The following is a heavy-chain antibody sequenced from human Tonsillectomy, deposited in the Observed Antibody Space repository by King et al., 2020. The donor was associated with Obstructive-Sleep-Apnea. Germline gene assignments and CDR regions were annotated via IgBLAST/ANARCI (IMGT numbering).Heavy chain of an antibody. Sequence: VQLVESGAEVKKPGASVKVSCKASGYTFTSYYMHWVRQAPGQGLEWMGIINPSGGSTSYTQKFQGRVTMTRDTSTSTVYMELSSLRSEDTAVYYCASSFMITFGGVIYWGQGTLVTVSS. CDR2: INPSGGST. V-gene: IGHV1-46*03. CDR3: ASSFMITFGGVIY. D-gene: IGHD3-16*01. J-gene: IGHJ4*02. CDR1: GYTFTSYY.